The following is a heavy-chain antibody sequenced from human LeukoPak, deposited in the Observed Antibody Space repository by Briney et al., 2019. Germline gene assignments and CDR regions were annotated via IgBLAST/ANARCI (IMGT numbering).Heavy chain of an antibody. D-gene: IGHD3-16*02. V-gene: IGHV3-30*02. CDR2: IPFDGSNK. Sequence: GGSLRLSCAASGFTFSSYGMHWARQAPGKGLEWVAFIPFDGSNKYYADSVKGRFNIARDNAKNSLYLQMNSLRADDTAVYYCARGPTTLGLRLGELSLRADYWGQGALVTVSS. CDR3: ARGPTTLGLRLGELSLRADY. CDR1: GFTFSSYG. J-gene: IGHJ4*02.